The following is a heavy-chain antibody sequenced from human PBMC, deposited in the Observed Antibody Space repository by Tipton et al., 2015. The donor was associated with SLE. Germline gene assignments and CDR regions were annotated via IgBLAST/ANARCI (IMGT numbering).Heavy chain of an antibody. J-gene: IGHJ5*02. CDR3: ARDSQGYCSGGRCYAGGWFDP. D-gene: IGHD2-15*01. Sequence: TLSLTCTVSGGSISSHYWSWIRQPPGKGLEWIGYFYYSGSTNYNPSLKSRVSMSVDTSKNQFSLKLTSVTAADTAVYYCARDSQGYCSGGRCYAGGWFDPWGQGTLVTVSS. CDR2: FYYSGST. V-gene: IGHV4-59*11. CDR1: GGSISSHY.